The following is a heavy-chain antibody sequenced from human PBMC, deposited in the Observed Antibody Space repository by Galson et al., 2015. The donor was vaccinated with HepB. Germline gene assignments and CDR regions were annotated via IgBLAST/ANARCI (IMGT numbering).Heavy chain of an antibody. CDR2: VKQDGSQK. J-gene: IGHJ4*02. V-gene: IGHV3-7*05. CDR3: ARDLGNDVGLFDY. Sequence: SLRLSCAAFGFTFSRYWMSWVRQAPGKGLEWVANVKQDGSQKYYVDSVKGRFTISRDNAENSLYLQTNSLRAEDTAVYYCARDLGNDVGLFDYWGQGTLVTVSS. CDR1: GFTFSRYW. D-gene: IGHD1-1*01.